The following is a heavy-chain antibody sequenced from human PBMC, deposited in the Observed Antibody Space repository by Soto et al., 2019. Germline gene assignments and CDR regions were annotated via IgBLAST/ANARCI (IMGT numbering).Heavy chain of an antibody. CDR2: IPSDGSNK. V-gene: IGHV3-30*18. D-gene: IGHD3-16*01. CDR1: GFTFSTYG. CDR3: AKDFHPSQSYALYNGFDP. Sequence: QVQLVESGGGVVQPGRSLRLSCAASGFTFSTYGMFWVRQPPGKGLEWVAAIPSDGSNKYYADSVKGRFTISRDNSNNTLFLQMDSLRTEDTAVYYCAKDFHPSQSYALYNGFDPWGQGTLVTVSS. J-gene: IGHJ5*02.